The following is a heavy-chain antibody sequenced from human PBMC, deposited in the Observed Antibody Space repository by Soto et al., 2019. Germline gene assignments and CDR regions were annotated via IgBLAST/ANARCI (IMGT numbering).Heavy chain of an antibody. V-gene: IGHV1-46*01. CDR2: VNPSGGHT. D-gene: IGHD2-21*02. J-gene: IGHJ4*02. CDR3: ARGGHVVVVTAALDY. Sequence: QVQLMQSGAEVKKPGASVKVSCKASGDTFTDYYIHWVRQAPGQGLEWMGTVNPSGGHTTYAQAFLGQVTMTRTTSNSTLYVELTSLTSDDTAIYYCARGGHVVVVTAALDYWGQGTLVTVSS. CDR1: GDTFTDYY.